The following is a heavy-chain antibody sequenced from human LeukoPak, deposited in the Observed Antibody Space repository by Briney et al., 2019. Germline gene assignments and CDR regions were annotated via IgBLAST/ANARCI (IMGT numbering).Heavy chain of an antibody. V-gene: IGHV4-39*01. D-gene: IGHD6-25*01. CDR1: GGSITTTNW. CDR2: THYSGRT. J-gene: IGHJ4*02. Sequence: SETLSLTCGVSGGSITTTNWWTWVRQPPGKGLEWIASTHYSGRTYYNPSLKSRVTISVDTSKNQLSLKPSSVSAADTAVYYCARQSAAAGEWAFDSWGQGTLVTVSS. CDR3: ARQSAAAGEWAFDS.